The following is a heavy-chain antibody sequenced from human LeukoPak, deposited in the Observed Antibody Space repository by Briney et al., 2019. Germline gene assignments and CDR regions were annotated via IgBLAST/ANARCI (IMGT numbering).Heavy chain of an antibody. J-gene: IGHJ3*02. CDR2: ISSSSSTI. CDR1: GFTFSSYS. V-gene: IGHV3-48*01. Sequence: GGSLRLSCAASGFTFSSYSMNWVRQAPGEGLEWVSYISSSSSTIYYADSVKGRFTISRDNAKNSLYLQMNSLRAEDTAVYYCARDPPGIWVGRLLSDDAFDIWGQGTMVTVSS. CDR3: ARDPPGIWVGRLLSDDAFDI. D-gene: IGHD3-10*01.